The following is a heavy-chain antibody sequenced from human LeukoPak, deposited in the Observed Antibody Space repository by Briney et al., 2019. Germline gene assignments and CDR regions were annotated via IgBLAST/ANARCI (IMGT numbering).Heavy chain of an antibody. D-gene: IGHD3-22*01. CDR2: IIPIFGTA. CDR3: ARRRDSSGYYLAPDY. Sequence: SVKVSFKASGGTFSSYAISWVRQAPGQGLEWMGGIIPIFGTANYAQKFQGRVTITADESTSTAYMELSSLRSEDTAVYYCARRRDSSGYYLAPDYWGQGTLVTVSS. J-gene: IGHJ4*02. CDR1: GGTFSSYA. V-gene: IGHV1-69*13.